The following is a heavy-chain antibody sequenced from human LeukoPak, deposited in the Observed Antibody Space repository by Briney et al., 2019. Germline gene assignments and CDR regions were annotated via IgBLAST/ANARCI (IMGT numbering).Heavy chain of an antibody. D-gene: IGHD6-13*01. CDR1: GGSISSYY. V-gene: IGHV4-4*07. J-gene: IGHJ6*02. Sequence: PSDTLSLTCTVSGGSISSYYWRWIRQPAGKGLEWIGCIYTSGSTNYIPSLKSRVTMSVDTSKNQFSLKLSSVTAADTAVYYCASLYSSSWYIYGMDVWGQGTTVTVSS. CDR2: IYTSGST. CDR3: ASLYSSSWYIYGMDV.